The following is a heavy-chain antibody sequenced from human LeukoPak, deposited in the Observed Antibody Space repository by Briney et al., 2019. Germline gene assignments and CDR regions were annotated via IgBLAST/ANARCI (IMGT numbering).Heavy chain of an antibody. V-gene: IGHV3-33*06. J-gene: IGHJ4*02. Sequence: GRSLRLSCAASGFTFSSYGMHWVRQAPGKGLEWVAVIWYDGSNKYYADSVKGRFTISRDNSKNTLYLQMDSLRAEDTAVYYCAKSYYYGSGSNYTTFDYWGQGTLVTVSS. D-gene: IGHD3-10*01. CDR3: AKSYYYGSGSNYTTFDY. CDR1: GFTFSSYG. CDR2: IWYDGSNK.